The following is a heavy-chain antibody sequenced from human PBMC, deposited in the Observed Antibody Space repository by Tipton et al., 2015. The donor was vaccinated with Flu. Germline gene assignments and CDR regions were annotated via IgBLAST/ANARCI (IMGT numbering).Heavy chain of an antibody. D-gene: IGHD3-22*01. Sequence: TLSLTCTVSGGSISSYYWSWIRQPAGKGLEWIGRIYTSGGTNYNPSLKSRVTMSVDMSKNQFSLELNSVTAADTAVYYCAKDWLMYYYDSSDDYWGQGTLVTVSS. CDR1: GGSISSYY. V-gene: IGHV4-4*07. J-gene: IGHJ4*02. CDR3: AKDWLMYYYDSSDDY. CDR2: IYTSGGT.